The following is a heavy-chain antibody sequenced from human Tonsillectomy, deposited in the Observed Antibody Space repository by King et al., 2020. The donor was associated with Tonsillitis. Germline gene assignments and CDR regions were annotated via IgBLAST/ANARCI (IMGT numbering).Heavy chain of an antibody. Sequence: VQLVESGGGVVQPGGSLRLSCAASGFPFSNYGMHWVRQAPGKGLEWVAFIRYDGSKKYYGDSVKGRFTISRDNSKNTIYLQMNSLRAEDTAVYYCAKDPTGGWFGEELNYFDYWGRGTLVTVSS. J-gene: IGHJ4*02. CDR3: AKDPTGGWFGEELNYFDY. CDR2: IRYDGSKK. CDR1: GFPFSNYG. V-gene: IGHV3-30*02. D-gene: IGHD3-10*01.